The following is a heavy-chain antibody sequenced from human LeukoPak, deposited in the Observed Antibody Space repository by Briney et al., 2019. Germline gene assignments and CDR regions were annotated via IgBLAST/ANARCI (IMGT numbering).Heavy chain of an antibody. Sequence: SVKVSCKASGGTFSSYAISWVRQAPGQGLEWMGGIIPIFGTANYAQKFQGRVAITADESTRTAYMELSSLRSEDTAVYYCARVGERGYSYGLNWFDPWGQGTLVTVSS. CDR1: GGTFSSYA. J-gene: IGHJ5*02. D-gene: IGHD5-18*01. V-gene: IGHV1-69*01. CDR3: ARVGERGYSYGLNWFDP. CDR2: IIPIFGTA.